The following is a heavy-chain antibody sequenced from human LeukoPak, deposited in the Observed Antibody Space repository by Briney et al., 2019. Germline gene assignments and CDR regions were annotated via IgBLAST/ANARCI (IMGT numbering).Heavy chain of an antibody. J-gene: IGHJ6*04. V-gene: IGHV1-24*01. D-gene: IGHD6-13*01. CDR1: GYTLTELS. CDR3: ATGDSSSWFTDV. Sequence: GASVKVSCKVSGYTLTELSIHWVRQAPGKGLEWMGGFDPEDGETIYAQKFQGRVTMTEDTSTDTAYMELSSLRSEDTAVYYCATGDSSSWFTDVWGKGTTVTVSS. CDR2: FDPEDGET.